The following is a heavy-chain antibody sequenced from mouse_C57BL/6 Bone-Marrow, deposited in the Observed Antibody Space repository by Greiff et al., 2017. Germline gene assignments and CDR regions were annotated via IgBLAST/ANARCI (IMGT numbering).Heavy chain of an antibody. J-gene: IGHJ4*01. CDR1: GYTFTEYT. CDR3: ARHEEGGGYYVYAMDY. D-gene: IGHD2-3*01. Sequence: QVQLQQSGAELVKPGASVKLSCKASGYTFTEYTIHWVKQRSGQGLEWIGWFYPGSGSIKYNEKFKDKATVTADKSSSTVYMELSRLTSEDTAVYFCARHEEGGGYYVYAMDYWGQGTSVTVSS. V-gene: IGHV1-62-2*01. CDR2: FYPGSGSI.